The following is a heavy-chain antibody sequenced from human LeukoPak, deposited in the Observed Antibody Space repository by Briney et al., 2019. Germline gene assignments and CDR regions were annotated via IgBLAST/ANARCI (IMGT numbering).Heavy chain of an antibody. CDR1: GFTFRSYS. Sequence: GSLRLSCAASGFTFRSYSMNWVRQPPGKGLEWIGEINHSGSTNYNPSLKSRVTISVDTSKNQFSLKLSSVTAADTAVYYCARRGSSVKKWGQGTLVTVSS. J-gene: IGHJ4*02. D-gene: IGHD2-2*01. V-gene: IGHV4-34*01. CDR2: INHSGST. CDR3: ARRGSSVKK.